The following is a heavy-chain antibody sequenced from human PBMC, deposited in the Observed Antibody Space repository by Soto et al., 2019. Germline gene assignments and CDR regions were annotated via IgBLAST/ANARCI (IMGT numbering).Heavy chain of an antibody. V-gene: IGHV3-23*01. D-gene: IGHD4-4*01. CDR1: GFSFSSCA. CDR2: ISGSGVST. CDR3: KKERGVTTYWFDP. J-gene: IGHJ5*02. Sequence: EVQLLEYGGGLVQPGGSLRLSCAASGFSFSSCAMSWVRQAPGRGLEWVSGISGSGVSTYYADSVKGRFTISRDNSKKTLYLQMNNLRDDDTAVYYCKKERGVTTYWFDPWGQGTLVTVSS.